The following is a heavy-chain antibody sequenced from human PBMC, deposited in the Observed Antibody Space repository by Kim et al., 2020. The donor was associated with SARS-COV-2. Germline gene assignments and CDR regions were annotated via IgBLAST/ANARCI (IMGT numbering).Heavy chain of an antibody. CDR3: AREGGWDRYSGYFGAFDI. V-gene: IGHV4-59*01. J-gene: IGHJ3*02. CDR2: IYYSGST. Sequence: SETLSLTCTVSGGSISSYYWSWIRQPPGKGLEWIGYIYYSGSTNYNPSLKSRVTISVDTSKNQFSLKLSSVTAADTAVYYCAREGGWDRYSGYFGAFDIWGQGTMVTVSS. CDR1: GGSISSYY. D-gene: IGHD5-12*01.